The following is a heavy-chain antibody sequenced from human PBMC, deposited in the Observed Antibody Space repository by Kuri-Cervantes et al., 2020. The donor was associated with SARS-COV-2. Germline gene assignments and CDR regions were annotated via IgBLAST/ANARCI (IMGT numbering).Heavy chain of an antibody. D-gene: IGHD4-17*01. CDR1: GFTFSDYY. CDR3: ARAYGDYVFREGLDS. V-gene: IGHV3-11*04. Sequence: GESLKISCAASGFTFSDYYMSWIRQAPGKGLEWVSYISISGSTIYYADSVKGRFTISRDNAKNSLYLQMNSLRVEDTALYYCARAYGDYVFREGLDSWGQGTLVTVSS. J-gene: IGHJ4*02. CDR2: ISISGSTI.